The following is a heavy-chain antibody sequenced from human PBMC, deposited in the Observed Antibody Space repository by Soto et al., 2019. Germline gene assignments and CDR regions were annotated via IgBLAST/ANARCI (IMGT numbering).Heavy chain of an antibody. CDR3: SRDPQWPLTY. D-gene: IGHD6-19*01. V-gene: IGHV3-11*06. CDR2: ISGDSGDT. Sequence: PGGSLRLSCGASGFTVSGYYMAWIRQTPGKGLEWISYISGDSGDTNYADSVKGRFTISRDNAKNALFLQMNNLRAEDSATYYCSRDPQWPLTYWGQGVLVTVSS. J-gene: IGHJ4*02. CDR1: GFTVSGYY.